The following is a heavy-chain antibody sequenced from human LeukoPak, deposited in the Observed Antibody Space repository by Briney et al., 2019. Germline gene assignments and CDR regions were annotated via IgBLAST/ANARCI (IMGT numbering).Heavy chain of an antibody. J-gene: IGHJ4*02. V-gene: IGHV1-18*01. CDR2: ISGYNANT. Sequence: ASVKVSCKASGYIFTNYGISWVRQAPGQGLEWMGWISGYNANTKYAQKVQGRVTMTTDTSTSTAYMELRSLRSDDTAVYYCARGTSSSWFSFDYWGQGTLVTVSS. CDR1: GYIFTNYG. D-gene: IGHD6-13*01. CDR3: ARGTSSSWFSFDY.